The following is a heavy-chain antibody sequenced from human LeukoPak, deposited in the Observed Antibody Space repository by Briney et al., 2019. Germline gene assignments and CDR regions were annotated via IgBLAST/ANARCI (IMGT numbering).Heavy chain of an antibody. Sequence: GGSLRLSCAASGFTFSSYAMHWVRQAPGKGLEWVAVISYDGSNKYYADSVKGRFTISRDNSKNTLYLQMNSLRAEDTAVYYCAKVQFDYGDYQFFDYWGQGTLVTVSS. D-gene: IGHD4-17*01. CDR2: ISYDGSNK. J-gene: IGHJ4*02. CDR1: GFTFSSYA. V-gene: IGHV3-30-3*01. CDR3: AKVQFDYGDYQFFDY.